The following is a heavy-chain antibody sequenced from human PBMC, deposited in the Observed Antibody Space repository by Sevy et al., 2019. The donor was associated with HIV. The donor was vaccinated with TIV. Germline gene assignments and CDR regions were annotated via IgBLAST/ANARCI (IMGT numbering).Heavy chain of an antibody. Sequence: GGSLRLSCAASGFTFSSYSMNWVRQAPGKGLEWVSSISSSSSYIYYADSVKGRFTISRDNAKNSLYLQMNSLRAEDTAVYYCAREDYGDSGGYYYYGMDVWGQGTTVTVSS. CDR1: GFTFSSYS. J-gene: IGHJ6*02. D-gene: IGHD4-17*01. CDR2: ISSSSSYI. CDR3: AREDYGDSGGYYYYGMDV. V-gene: IGHV3-21*01.